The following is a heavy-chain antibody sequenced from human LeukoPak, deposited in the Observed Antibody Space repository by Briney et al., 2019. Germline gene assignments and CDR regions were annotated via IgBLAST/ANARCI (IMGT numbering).Heavy chain of an antibody. CDR2: IYYSGST. CDR1: GGSISSYY. V-gene: IGHV4-59*01. CDR3: ARDRNGNFDF. Sequence: SETLSLTCTVSGGSISSYYWSWIRQPPGKGLEWIGYIYYSGSTNYKPSLKSRVTISVETSKNQFSLKLRSVTAADTAVYYCARDRNGNFDFWGQGTLVTVSS. D-gene: IGHD1-14*01. J-gene: IGHJ4*02.